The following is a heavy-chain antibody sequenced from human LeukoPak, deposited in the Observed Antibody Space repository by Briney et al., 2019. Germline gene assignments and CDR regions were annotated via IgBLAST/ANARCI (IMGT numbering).Heavy chain of an antibody. CDR2: ISSSSSYI. Sequence: GGSLRLSCAASGFTLSYHSMNWVRQAPGKGLEWVSFISSSSSYIYYAESLKGRFTISRDNARKSLYLQMSSLRAEDTAIYYCARDSDVHCSGGSCTNFDYWGQGILVTVSS. V-gene: IGHV3-21*01. CDR1: GFTLSYHS. D-gene: IGHD2-15*01. J-gene: IGHJ4*02. CDR3: ARDSDVHCSGGSCTNFDY.